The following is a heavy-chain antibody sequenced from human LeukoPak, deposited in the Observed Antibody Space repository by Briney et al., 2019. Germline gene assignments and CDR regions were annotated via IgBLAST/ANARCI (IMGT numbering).Heavy chain of an antibody. D-gene: IGHD1-26*01. J-gene: IGHJ4*02. CDR3: ASPSGSGSYSAFYY. CDR2: ISSSSSYI. V-gene: IGHV3-21*04. Sequence: PGGSLRLSCAASGFTFSSYSMNWVRQAPGKGLEWVSSISSSSSYIYYADSVKGRFTISRDNAKNSLYLQMNSLRAEDTAVYYCASPSGSGSYSAFYYWGQGILVTVSS. CDR1: GFTFSSYS.